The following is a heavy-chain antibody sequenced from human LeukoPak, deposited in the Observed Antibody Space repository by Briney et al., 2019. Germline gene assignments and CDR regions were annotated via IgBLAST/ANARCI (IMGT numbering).Heavy chain of an antibody. D-gene: IGHD3-22*01. Sequence: SETLSLTCTVSGGSISSYYWSWIRQPPGKGLEWIGYFNYSGSTNYNPSLKSRVTISVDTSKNQFSLKLSSVTAADTAVYYCARSDAPNYDSSGYYSLAFDYWGQGTLVTVSS. V-gene: IGHV4-59*08. J-gene: IGHJ4*02. CDR3: ARSDAPNYDSSGYYSLAFDY. CDR2: FNYSGST. CDR1: GGSISSYY.